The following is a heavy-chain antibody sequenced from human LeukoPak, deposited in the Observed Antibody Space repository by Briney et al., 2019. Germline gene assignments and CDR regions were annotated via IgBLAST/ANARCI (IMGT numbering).Heavy chain of an antibody. J-gene: IGHJ2*01. Sequence: PGGSLRLSCEVSRFSFSSYAMTWFRQAPGKGLQWVSSISATGGSIYYADSVKGRSTVSRDNSKNTLYLQMNSLRAEDTAIYYCAKGSSTYSITSYWYFDLWGRGTLVTVSS. CDR2: ISATGGSI. V-gene: IGHV3-23*01. D-gene: IGHD6-13*01. CDR3: AKGSSTYSITSYWYFDL. CDR1: RFSFSSYA.